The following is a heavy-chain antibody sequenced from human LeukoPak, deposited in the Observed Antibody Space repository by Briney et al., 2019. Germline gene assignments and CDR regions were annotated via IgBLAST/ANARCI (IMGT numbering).Heavy chain of an antibody. CDR1: GITLSNYG. J-gene: IGHJ4*02. CDR2: ISDSGGST. CDR3: AREDRWMGGFDY. D-gene: IGHD2-15*01. Sequence: GGSLRLSCAVSGITLSNYGMSWVRQAPGKGLEWVAGISDSGGSTNYADSVKGRFTISRDNPKNTLYLQMNSLRAEDSAVYYCAREDRWMGGFDYWGQGTLVTVSS. V-gene: IGHV3-23*01.